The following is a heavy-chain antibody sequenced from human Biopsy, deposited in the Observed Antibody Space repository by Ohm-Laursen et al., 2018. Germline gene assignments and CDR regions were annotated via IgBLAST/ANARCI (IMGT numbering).Heavy chain of an antibody. V-gene: IGHV3-23*01. D-gene: IGHD2-15*01. CDR2: IGGSGGGT. J-gene: IGHJ6*02. CDR3: ARPMSRVVAYGMDV. Sequence: SLRLSCTASGFTFSSHAMSWVRQAPGKGLEWVSAIGGSGGGTYYADSVKGRFTISRDDSKNTVYLQMNSLRVEDRGVYYCARPMSRVVAYGMDVWGQGTTVTVSS. CDR1: GFTFSSHA.